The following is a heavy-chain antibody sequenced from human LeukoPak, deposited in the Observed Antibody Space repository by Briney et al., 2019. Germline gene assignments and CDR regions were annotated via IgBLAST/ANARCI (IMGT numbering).Heavy chain of an antibody. Sequence: GGSLRLSCAASXFTFSSYGMHGGRQAPGKGLEWGAVISYDGSNKYYADSVKGRFTISRDNSKNTLYLQKNSLRAEDTAVYYCAKALGYSGYSASDAFDIWGQGTMVTVSS. CDR3: AKALGYSGYSASDAFDI. CDR2: ISYDGSNK. CDR1: XFTFSSYG. V-gene: IGHV3-30*18. D-gene: IGHD5-12*01. J-gene: IGHJ3*02.